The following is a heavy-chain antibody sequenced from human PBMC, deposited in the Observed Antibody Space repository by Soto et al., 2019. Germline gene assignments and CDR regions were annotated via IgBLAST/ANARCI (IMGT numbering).Heavy chain of an antibody. CDR1: GGSISSYY. Sequence: SETLSLTCTVSGGSISSYYWSWIRQPPGKGLEWIGYIYYSGSTNYNPSLKSRVTISVDTSKNQFSLKLSSVTAADTAVYYCARAFTSSGYQGWFDPWGQGTLVTVTS. J-gene: IGHJ5*02. CDR3: ARAFTSSGYQGWFDP. D-gene: IGHD3-22*01. CDR2: IYYSGST. V-gene: IGHV4-59*01.